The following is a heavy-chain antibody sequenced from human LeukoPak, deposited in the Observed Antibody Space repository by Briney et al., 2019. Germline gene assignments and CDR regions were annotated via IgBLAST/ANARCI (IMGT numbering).Heavy chain of an antibody. CDR2: IYHSGST. J-gene: IGHJ6*03. CDR3: AKERSRNYYYMDV. CDR1: GGSINNYY. Sequence: SETLSLTCTVSGGSINNYYWSWIRKPPGKGLEWIGYIYHSGSTNYNPSLKSRVTISIDTSKNQFSLDLSSVTAADTAVYYCAKERSRNYYYMDVWGKGTTVTVSS. V-gene: IGHV4-59*01.